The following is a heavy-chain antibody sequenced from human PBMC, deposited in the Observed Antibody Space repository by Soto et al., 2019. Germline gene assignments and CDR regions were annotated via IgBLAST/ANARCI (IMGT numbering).Heavy chain of an antibody. J-gene: IGHJ4*02. CDR1: GFTFSSYA. Sequence: GGSLRLSCAASGFTFSSYAMSWVRQAPGKGLEWVSAISGSGGSTYYADSVKGRFTISRDNSKNTLYLQMNSLRAEDTAVYYCAKDIVVVVAAHTFDYWGQGTLVTVSS. D-gene: IGHD2-15*01. CDR3: AKDIVVVVAAHTFDY. CDR2: ISGSGGST. V-gene: IGHV3-23*01.